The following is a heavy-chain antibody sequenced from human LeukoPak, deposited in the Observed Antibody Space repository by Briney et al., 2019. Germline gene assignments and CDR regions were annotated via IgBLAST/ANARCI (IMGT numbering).Heavy chain of an antibody. CDR2: ISAYNGNT. D-gene: IGHD6-13*01. J-gene: IGHJ5*02. V-gene: IGHV1-18*01. CDR3: ARDLIAAAKHGSGWFDP. Sequence: ASVKVSCKASGYTFTSYDISWVRQAPGQGLEWMGWISAYNGNTNYAQKLQGRVTMTTDTSTSTAYMELRSLRSDDTAVYYCARDLIAAAKHGSGWFDPWGQGTLVTVSS. CDR1: GYTFTSYD.